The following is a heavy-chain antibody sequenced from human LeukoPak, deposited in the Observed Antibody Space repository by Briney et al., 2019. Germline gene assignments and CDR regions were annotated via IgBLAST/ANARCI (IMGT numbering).Heavy chain of an antibody. D-gene: IGHD3-10*01. Sequence: SETLSLTCTVSGGSISSYYWSWIRQPAGKGLEWIGRIYNSGSTTYNPSLKSRVTISVDTSKNQFSLKLSSVTAADTAVYYCARSGRIGYYGSGSYYRVGYFDYWGQGTLVTVSS. CDR3: ARSGRIGYYGSGSYYRVGYFDY. CDR1: GGSISSYY. V-gene: IGHV4-4*07. CDR2: IYNSGST. J-gene: IGHJ4*02.